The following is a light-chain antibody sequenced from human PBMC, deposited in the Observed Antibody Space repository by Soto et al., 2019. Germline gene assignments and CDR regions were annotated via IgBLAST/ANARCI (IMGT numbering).Light chain of an antibody. Sequence: DIVMTQSPDSLAVSLGERATFNCKSSQSILDRSKNKYYLAWYQQKSGQPPKLLIYWASLRESGVPDRFTGSGSGTDFTLTISSLQAEDVAVYYCQQYASSPLLTVGGGTKVEIK. CDR2: WAS. CDR1: QSILDRSKNKYY. CDR3: QQYASSPLLT. V-gene: IGKV4-1*01. J-gene: IGKJ4*01.